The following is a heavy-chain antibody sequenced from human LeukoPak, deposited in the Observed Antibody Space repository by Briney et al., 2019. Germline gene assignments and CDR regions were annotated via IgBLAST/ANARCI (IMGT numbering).Heavy chain of an antibody. CDR2: IYYSGST. CDR3: ARGGIAVAGLDY. Sequence: SETLSLTCAVSGGSISSSSYYWGWIRQPPGKGLEWIGSIYYSGSTYYNPSLKSRVTISVDTSKNQFSLKLNSVTAADTAGYYCARGGIAVAGLDYWGQGTLVTASS. J-gene: IGHJ4*02. CDR1: GGSISSSSYY. V-gene: IGHV4-39*07. D-gene: IGHD6-19*01.